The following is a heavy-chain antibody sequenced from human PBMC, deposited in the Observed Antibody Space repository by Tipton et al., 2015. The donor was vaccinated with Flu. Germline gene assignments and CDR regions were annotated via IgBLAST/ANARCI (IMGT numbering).Heavy chain of an antibody. D-gene: IGHD1-26*01. CDR1: GFTFAYYG. CDR2: MSYEGTTK. Sequence: SLRLSCAASGFTFAYYGMHWVRQPPGKGLEWVALMSYEGTTKLYADSVQGRFTISRDNSKNTLYLEMNSLRADDTAVYYCAKDHGWDPEEYYIDDWGHGTLVTVSS. J-gene: IGHJ4*01. V-gene: IGHV3-30*18. CDR3: AKDHGWDPEEYYIDD.